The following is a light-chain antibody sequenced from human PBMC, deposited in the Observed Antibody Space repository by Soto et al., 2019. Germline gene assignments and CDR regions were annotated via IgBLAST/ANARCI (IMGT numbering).Light chain of an antibody. V-gene: IGLV1-40*01. Sequence: QSALTQPPSVSGAPGQTVSISCTGSSSNIGAHYYVHWYQHLPGTAPKLLIYGNINRPSGVPDRFSGSKSGTSASLAITGGQAEDVADYYCQSYDRSLSAVVFGGGTKVTVL. CDR1: SSNIGAHYY. CDR3: QSYDRSLSAVV. CDR2: GNI. J-gene: IGLJ2*01.